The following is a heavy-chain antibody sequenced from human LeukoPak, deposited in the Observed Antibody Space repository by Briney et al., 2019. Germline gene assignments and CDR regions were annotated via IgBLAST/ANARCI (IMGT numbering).Heavy chain of an antibody. J-gene: IGHJ4*02. Sequence: ASVKVSSKASGYTFTNYAMHWVRQAPGQRLEWMGWINAGNGNTKYSQKFQDRVTITRDTSASTAYMELSSLRSEDTAVYYCASLGSKWVDTFDYWGQGTLVTVSS. CDR2: INAGNGNT. V-gene: IGHV1-3*01. D-gene: IGHD6-19*01. CDR3: ASLGSKWVDTFDY. CDR1: GYTFTNYA.